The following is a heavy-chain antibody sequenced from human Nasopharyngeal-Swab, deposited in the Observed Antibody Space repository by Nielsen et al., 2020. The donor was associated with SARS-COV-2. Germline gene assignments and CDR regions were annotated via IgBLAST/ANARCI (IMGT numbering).Heavy chain of an antibody. D-gene: IGHD3-10*01. J-gene: IGHJ4*02. CDR2: ISSVGSII. Sequence: GGSLTLSCAASGFTFSYYNMHWVRQAPGKGLEWVSYISSVGSIIYYADSVKGRFTISKDNAKNPTFLQMNSLRDEDAAVYYCARDLDWAGFGSVDYWGQGALVTVSS. CDR1: GFTFSYYN. V-gene: IGHV3-48*02. CDR3: ARDLDWAGFGSVDY.